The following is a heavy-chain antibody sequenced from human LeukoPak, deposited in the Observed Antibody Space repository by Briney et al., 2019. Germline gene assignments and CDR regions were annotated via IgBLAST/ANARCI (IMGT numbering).Heavy chain of an antibody. V-gene: IGHV4-4*02. D-gene: IGHD6-13*01. CDR1: GGSISSSTNW. Sequence: SETLSLTCAVSGGSISSSTNWWSWVRQPPGKGLEWIGEIYHSGGTNYNPSLKSRVTISVDTSKNQFSLKLSSVTAADTAVYYCATGSWYGAFIDYWGQGTLVTVSS. J-gene: IGHJ4*02. CDR2: IYHSGGT. CDR3: ATGSWYGAFIDY.